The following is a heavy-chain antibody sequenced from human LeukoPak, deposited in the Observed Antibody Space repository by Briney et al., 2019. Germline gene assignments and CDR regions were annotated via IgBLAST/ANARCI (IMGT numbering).Heavy chain of an antibody. CDR2: IYSGGST. V-gene: IGHV3-53*01. CDR1: GFTVSSNY. J-gene: IGHJ4*02. D-gene: IGHD2-15*01. CDR3: ARAPGYCSGGSCYSLLDY. Sequence: PGGSLRLSCAASGFTVSSNYMSWVRQAPGKGLEWVSVIYSGGSTYYADSVKGRFTISRDNSKNTLYLQMNSLRAEDTAVYYCARAPGYCSGGSCYSLLDYWGQGTLVTVSS.